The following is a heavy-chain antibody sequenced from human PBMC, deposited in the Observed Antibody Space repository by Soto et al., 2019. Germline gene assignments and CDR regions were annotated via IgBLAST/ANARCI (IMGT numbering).Heavy chain of an antibody. CDR2: INHSGST. Sequence: SETLSLTCAVYGVSFSGYYWSWIRQPPGKGLEWIGEINHSGSTNYNPSLKSRVTISVDTSKNRFSLKLSSVTAADTAVYYCARLVFHYYDSSGYYLFDYWGQGTLVTVSS. CDR1: GVSFSGYY. CDR3: ARLVFHYYDSSGYYLFDY. J-gene: IGHJ4*02. D-gene: IGHD3-22*01. V-gene: IGHV4-34*01.